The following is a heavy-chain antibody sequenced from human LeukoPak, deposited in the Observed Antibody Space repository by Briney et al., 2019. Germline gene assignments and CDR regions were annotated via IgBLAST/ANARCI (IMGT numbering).Heavy chain of an antibody. Sequence: PGGSLRLSCAASGFTFSSSAMSWVRQAPGKGLEWLSTISGGGGSTYYADSVKGRFTISRDNSKNTLYLHMKSLRAEDTAVYYCVKGSGWLLPQYFDFWGQGTLVTVSS. V-gene: IGHV3-23*01. CDR1: GFTFSSSA. CDR3: VKGSGWLLPQYFDF. J-gene: IGHJ4*02. D-gene: IGHD2-21*01. CDR2: ISGGGGST.